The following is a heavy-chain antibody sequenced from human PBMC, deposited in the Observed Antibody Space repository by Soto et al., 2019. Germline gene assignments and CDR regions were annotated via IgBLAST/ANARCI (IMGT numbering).Heavy chain of an antibody. CDR2: ISAYNGNT. J-gene: IGHJ1*01. CDR1: GYTFTSYG. CDR3: AREILGYCSSTSCSAEYFQH. Sequence: ASVKVSCKASGYTFTSYGISWVRQAPGQGLEWMGWISAYNGNTNYAQKLQGRVTMTTDTSTSTAYMELRSLRSDDTAVYYCAREILGYCSSTSCSAEYFQHWGQ. D-gene: IGHD2-2*01. V-gene: IGHV1-18*01.